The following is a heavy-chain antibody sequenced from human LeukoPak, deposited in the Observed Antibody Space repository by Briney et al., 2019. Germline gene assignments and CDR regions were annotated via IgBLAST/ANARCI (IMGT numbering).Heavy chain of an antibody. J-gene: IGHJ4*02. V-gene: IGHV3-48*03. CDR1: GYTFSSYE. CDR3: ARANNPDY. CDR2: ISTSGSSI. Sequence: GGSLRLSCAASGYTFSSYEMNWVRHAPGKGLEWVSYISTSGSSIYYADSVKGRFTISRDDAKNSLYLQMNSLRAEDTAVYFCARANNPDYWGQGTLVTVSS. D-gene: IGHD1/OR15-1a*01.